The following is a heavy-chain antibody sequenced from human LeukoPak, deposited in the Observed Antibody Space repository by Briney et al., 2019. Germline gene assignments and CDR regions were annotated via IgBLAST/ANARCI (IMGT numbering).Heavy chain of an antibody. CDR2: IDPSDSYT. V-gene: IGHV5-10-1*01. D-gene: IGHD1-14*01. CDR1: GYSFTSYW. CDR3: ASLVWDAFDI. J-gene: IGHJ3*02. Sequence: KYGESLKISCKGSGYSFTSYWISWVRQMPGKGQEWMGRIDPSDSYTNYSPSFQGHVTISADKSISTAYLQWSSLKASDTAMYYCASLVWDAFDIWGQGTMVTVSS.